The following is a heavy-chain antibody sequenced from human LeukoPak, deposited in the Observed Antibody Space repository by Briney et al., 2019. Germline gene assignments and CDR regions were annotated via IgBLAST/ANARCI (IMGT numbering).Heavy chain of an antibody. CDR1: GDSISNYY. J-gene: IGHJ6*03. CDR2: IYYSGNT. Sequence: SETLSLTCTVSGDSISNYYWSWIRQPPGKGLEWIGYIYYSGNTDYNPSLKSRVTISVDTSRNQFSLRLSSVTAADTAVYYCARDAGVDYYYYMYVWGKGTAVTVSS. V-gene: IGHV4-59*01. CDR3: ARDAGVDYYYYMYV. D-gene: IGHD7-27*01.